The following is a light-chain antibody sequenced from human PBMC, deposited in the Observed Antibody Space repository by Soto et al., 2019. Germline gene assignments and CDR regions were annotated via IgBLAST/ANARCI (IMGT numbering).Light chain of an antibody. J-gene: IGKJ4*01. CDR3: QQYGSTPT. Sequence: EIVLTQSPATLSLSPGERATLSCGASQSVSTNYVAWYQKKPGLAPRLLIYDASTRATAISDRFTGSGSGKDFTLTISRVEPEDVAVYYCQQYGSTPTFGGGTKVEIK. CDR2: DAS. CDR1: QSVSTNY. V-gene: IGKV3D-20*01.